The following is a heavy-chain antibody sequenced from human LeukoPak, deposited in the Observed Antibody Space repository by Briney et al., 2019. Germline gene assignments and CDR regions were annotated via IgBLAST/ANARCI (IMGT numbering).Heavy chain of an antibody. CDR1: GFTXSSYE. V-gene: IGHV3-48*03. CDR2: ISSSGSTI. J-gene: IGHJ6*04. Sequence: SGFTXSSYEMNWVRQAPGKGLEWVSYISSSGSTIYYADSVKGRFTISRDNAKNSLYLQMNSLRAEDTAVYYXXXXXXXXXXGVWGKXTXVTISS. CDR3: XXXXXXXXXGV.